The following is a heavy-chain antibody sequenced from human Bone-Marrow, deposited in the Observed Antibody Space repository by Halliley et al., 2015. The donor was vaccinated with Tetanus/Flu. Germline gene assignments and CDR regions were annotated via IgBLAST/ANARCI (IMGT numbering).Heavy chain of an antibody. CDR3: TRDLHHELGKVNPVLGYGMDV. Sequence: GGTTEYAASVQGRFTIPRDDSKNTAYVHMTRLKSEDTAVYFCTRDLHHELGKVNPVLGYGMDVWGQGTTVTVSS. D-gene: IGHD6-13*01. V-gene: IGHV3-49*02. J-gene: IGHJ6*02. CDR2: GGTT.